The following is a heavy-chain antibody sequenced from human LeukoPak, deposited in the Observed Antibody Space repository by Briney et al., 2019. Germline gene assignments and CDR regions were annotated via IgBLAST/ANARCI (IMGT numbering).Heavy chain of an antibody. D-gene: IGHD3-22*01. V-gene: IGHV3-30-3*01. CDR1: GFTFSSYA. J-gene: IGHJ4*02. CDR2: ISYDGSNK. CDR3: ARVYDSSGYCDY. Sequence: GGSLRLSCAASGFTFSSYAMHWVRQAPGKGLEWVAVISYDGSNKYYADSVKGRSTISRDNSKNTLYLQMNSLRAEDTAVYYCARVYDSSGYCDYWGQGTLVTVSS.